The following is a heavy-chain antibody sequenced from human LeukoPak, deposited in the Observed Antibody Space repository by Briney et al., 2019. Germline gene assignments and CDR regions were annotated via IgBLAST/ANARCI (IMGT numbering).Heavy chain of an antibody. J-gene: IGHJ4*02. D-gene: IGHD1-26*01. Sequence: ASVKVSCKASGYTFTSYGISWVRQAPGQGLEWMGWISAYNGNTNYAQKLQGRVTMTTDTSTSTAYMELRSLRSDDTAVYYCARDGRGVWWELLRGTRFDYWGQGTLVTVSS. CDR3: ARDGRGVWWELLRGTRFDY. CDR2: ISAYNGNT. V-gene: IGHV1-18*01. CDR1: GYTFTSYG.